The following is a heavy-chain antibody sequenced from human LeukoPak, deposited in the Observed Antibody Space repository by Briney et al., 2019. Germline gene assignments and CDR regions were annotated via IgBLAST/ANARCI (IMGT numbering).Heavy chain of an antibody. CDR1: GFTFSSVW. J-gene: IGHJ4*02. V-gene: IGHV3-15*01. D-gene: IGHD1-14*01. CDR3: TTGGSTAGN. CDR2: IRKTADGGTA. Sequence: GGSLRLSCTASGFTFSSVWMSWVRQAPGKGLQWVGRIRKTADGGTADYAAPVQGRFSISGDDSKKTLYLQMNSLKTEDTAVYYCTTGGSTAGNWGQGTLVTVSS.